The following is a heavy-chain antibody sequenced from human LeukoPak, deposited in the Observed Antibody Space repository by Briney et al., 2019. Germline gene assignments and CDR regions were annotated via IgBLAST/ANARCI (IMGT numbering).Heavy chain of an antibody. CDR2: INPNSGGT. J-gene: IGHJ5*02. CDR3: ARDGGNIVVVPAPDVWFDP. Sequence: GASVKVSCKASGYTFTGYYMHWVRQAPGQGLEWMGWINPNSGGTNYAQKFQGRVTMTRDTSISTAYMELSRLRSDDTAVYYCARDGGNIVVVPAPDVWFDPWGQGTLVTVSS. V-gene: IGHV1-2*02. D-gene: IGHD2-2*01. CDR1: GYTFTGYY.